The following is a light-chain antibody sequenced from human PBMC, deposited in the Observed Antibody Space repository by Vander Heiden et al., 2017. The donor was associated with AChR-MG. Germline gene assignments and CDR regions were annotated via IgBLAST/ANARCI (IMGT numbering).Light chain of an antibody. CDR1: QSISSY. V-gene: IGKV1-39*01. Sequence: DIQMTQSPSSLSASAGDRVTITCRASQSISSYLNWYQQKPGKAPKLLIYAASSLQSGVPSRFSGSGSGTDFTLTISSLQPEDFATYYCQQSYSTLRTFGQGTKLEIK. CDR2: AAS. CDR3: QQSYSTLRT. J-gene: IGKJ2*01.